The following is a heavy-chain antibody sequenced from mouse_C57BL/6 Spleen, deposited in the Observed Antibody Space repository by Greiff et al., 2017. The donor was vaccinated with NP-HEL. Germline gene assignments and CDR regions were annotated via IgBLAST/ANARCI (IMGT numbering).Heavy chain of an antibody. Sequence: QVQLKESGAELVKPGASVKLSCKASGYTFTSYWMQWVKQRPGQGLEWIGEIDPSDSYTNYNQKFKGKATLTVDTSSSTAYMQLSSLTSEDSAVYYCARAPITTVVAFDYWGQGTTLTVSS. D-gene: IGHD1-1*01. CDR2: IDPSDSYT. CDR1: GYTFTSYW. V-gene: IGHV1-50*01. J-gene: IGHJ2*01. CDR3: ARAPITTVVAFDY.